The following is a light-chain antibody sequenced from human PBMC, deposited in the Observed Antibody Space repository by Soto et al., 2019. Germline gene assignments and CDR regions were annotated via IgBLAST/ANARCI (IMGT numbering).Light chain of an antibody. V-gene: IGKV3-11*01. J-gene: IGKJ4*01. CDR3: QQRNNPLT. CDR1: QSVSSS. Sequence: EIVLTQSPATLSLSPGERATLSCRAGQSVSSSLAWYQQKPGQAPRLLIYDASNRATGIPARFSGSGSGTDFTLTISSLEPEDFAVYYCQQRNNPLTFGGGTKVEIK. CDR2: DAS.